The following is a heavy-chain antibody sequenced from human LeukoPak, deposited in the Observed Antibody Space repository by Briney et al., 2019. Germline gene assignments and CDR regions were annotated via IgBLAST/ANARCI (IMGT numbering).Heavy chain of an antibody. CDR1: GFTFSSYA. D-gene: IGHD1-26*01. V-gene: IGHV3-30-3*01. J-gene: IGHJ4*02. Sequence: PGGSLRLSCAASGFTFSSYAMHWVRQAPGKGLEWVAVISHDGSNKYYADSVKGRFTISRDNSKNTLYLQMNSLRAEDTAVYYCARGYSGSYGDYWGQGTLVTVSS. CDR3: ARGYSGSYGDY. CDR2: ISHDGSNK.